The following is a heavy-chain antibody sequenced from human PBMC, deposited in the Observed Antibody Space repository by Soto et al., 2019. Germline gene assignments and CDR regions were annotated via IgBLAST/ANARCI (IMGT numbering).Heavy chain of an antibody. CDR1: GYSFTSYW. CDR2: IYPGDSDT. D-gene: IGHD6-13*01. CDR3: ARSQRPGYSSSWYHYYGMDV. J-gene: IGHJ6*02. V-gene: IGHV5-51*01. Sequence: PGESLKISCKGSGYSFTSYWIGWVRQMHGKGLEWMGIIYPGDSDTRYSPSFQGQVTISADKSISTAYLQWSSLKASDTAMYYCARSQRPGYSSSWYHYYGMDVWGQGTTVTVSS.